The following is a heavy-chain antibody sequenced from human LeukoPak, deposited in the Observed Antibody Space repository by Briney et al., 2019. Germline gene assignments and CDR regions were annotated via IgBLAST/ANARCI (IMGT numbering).Heavy chain of an antibody. Sequence: EASVKVSCKASGYTFTGYYMHWVRQAPGQGLEWMGWISAYNGNTNYAQKLQGRVTMTTDTSTSTAYMELRSLRSDDTAVYYCARRVSGSSGYYWVYFDYWGQGTLVTVSS. CDR2: ISAYNGNT. D-gene: IGHD3-22*01. V-gene: IGHV1-18*04. CDR3: ARRVSGSSGYYWVYFDY. J-gene: IGHJ4*02. CDR1: GYTFTGYY.